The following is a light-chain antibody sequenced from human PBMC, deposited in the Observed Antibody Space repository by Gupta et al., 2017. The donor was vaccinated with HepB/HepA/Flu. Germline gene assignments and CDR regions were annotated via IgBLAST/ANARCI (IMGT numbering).Light chain of an antibody. J-gene: IGKJ4*01. CDR3: QQYYSTPLT. Sequence: DIVMTQSPDSLAVSLGERATINCKSSQSVLYSSNNKNYLAWYQQKPGQPSKLLIFWASTRESGVPDRFSGGGSGTDFTLTISSLLAEDVAVYYCQQYYSTPLTFGGGTKVEIK. V-gene: IGKV4-1*01. CDR2: WAS. CDR1: QSVLYSSNNKNY.